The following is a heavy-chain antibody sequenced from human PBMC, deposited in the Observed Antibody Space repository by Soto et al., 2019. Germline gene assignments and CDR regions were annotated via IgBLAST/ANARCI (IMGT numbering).Heavy chain of an antibody. Sequence: QPGGSLRLSFAASGFTFSSYAMSWVRQAPGKGLEWVSAISGSGGSTYYADSVKGRFTISRDNSKNTLYLQMNSLRAEDTAVYYCAKDFPIAAAGPNWFDPWGQGTLVTVSS. CDR1: GFTFSSYA. J-gene: IGHJ5*02. V-gene: IGHV3-23*01. CDR3: AKDFPIAAAGPNWFDP. D-gene: IGHD6-13*01. CDR2: ISGSGGST.